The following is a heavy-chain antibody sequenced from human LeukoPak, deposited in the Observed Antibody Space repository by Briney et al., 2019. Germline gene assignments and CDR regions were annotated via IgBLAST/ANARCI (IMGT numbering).Heavy chain of an antibody. J-gene: IGHJ4*02. CDR3: AKYYMGDYFDY. CDR1: GFIFSNYA. CDR2: ISGSGGST. D-gene: IGHD1-26*01. Sequence: GRSLRLSCAASGFIFSNYAMHWVRQAPGKGLEWVSAISGSGGSTYYADSVKGRFTISRDNSKNTLYLQMNSLRAEDTAVYYCAKYYMGDYFDYWGQGTLVTVSS. V-gene: IGHV3-23*01.